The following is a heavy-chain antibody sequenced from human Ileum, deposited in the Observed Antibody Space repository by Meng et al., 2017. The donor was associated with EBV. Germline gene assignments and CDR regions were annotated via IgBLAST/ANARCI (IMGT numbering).Heavy chain of an antibody. CDR3: VRGGTYYLSY. V-gene: IGHV4-4*02. J-gene: IGHJ4*02. CDR2: MYPTGPT. Sequence: QVQMQESGPGLVKPSGNLSLPCAISGGSISSNYWLSGVRQTPEKGLEWIGEMYPTGPTYYNPSLKGRVSISIDKSKNQLSLKLNSVTAADTAVYYCVRGGTYYLSYWGQGSLVTVSS. CDR1: GGSISSNYW. D-gene: IGHD1-26*01.